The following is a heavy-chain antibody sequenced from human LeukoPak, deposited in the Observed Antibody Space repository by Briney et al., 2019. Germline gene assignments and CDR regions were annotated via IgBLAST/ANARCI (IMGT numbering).Heavy chain of an antibody. D-gene: IGHD3-3*01. Sequence: SETLSLSCTVSGGSISSYYWSWIRQPPGKGLEWIGYIYTSGSTNYNPSLKSRVTISVDTSKNQFSLKLSSVSAADTAVYYCARHETYYDFWSGYYGWFDPWGQGTLVTVSS. CDR3: ARHETYYDFWSGYYGWFDP. V-gene: IGHV4-4*09. J-gene: IGHJ5*02. CDR1: GGSISSYY. CDR2: IYTSGST.